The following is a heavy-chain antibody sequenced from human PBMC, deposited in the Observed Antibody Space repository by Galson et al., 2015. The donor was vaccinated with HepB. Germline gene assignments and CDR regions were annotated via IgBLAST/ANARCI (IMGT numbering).Heavy chain of an antibody. V-gene: IGHV5-51*01. Sequence: QSGAEVKKPGESLKISCKGSGFSFTSYWIGWVRQMPGKGLEWMGIIYPGDSDTRYSPSFQGQVTISADKSISTAYLQWSSLKASDTAMYYCASGPYDYVWGSYRRDFDYWGQGTLVTVSS. J-gene: IGHJ4*02. D-gene: IGHD3-16*02. CDR3: ASGPYDYVWGSYRRDFDY. CDR2: IYPGDSDT. CDR1: GFSFTSYW.